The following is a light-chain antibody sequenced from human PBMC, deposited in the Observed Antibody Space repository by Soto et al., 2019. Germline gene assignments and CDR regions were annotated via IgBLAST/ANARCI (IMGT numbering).Light chain of an antibody. Sequence: DIVMTQSPLSLPVTPGEPASISCRSSQSLLHSNGYYYLDWYLQKPGQSPQVLIYLGSHRASGVPDRFSGSGSGTEFTLKISRVEAEDVGVYYCMQALQTPWTFGQGTKVEVK. V-gene: IGKV2-28*01. CDR1: QSLLHSNGYYY. CDR3: MQALQTPWT. J-gene: IGKJ1*01. CDR2: LGS.